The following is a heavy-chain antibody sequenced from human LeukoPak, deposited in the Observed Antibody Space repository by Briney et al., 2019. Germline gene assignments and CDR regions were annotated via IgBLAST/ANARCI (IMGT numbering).Heavy chain of an antibody. Sequence: GGSLRLSCAASGFTFSSYGMHWVRQAPGKGLEWVAFIRYDGSNKYYADSVKGRFTISRDNSKNTLYLQMNSLRAEDTAVYYCASLPYSSGWYDAFDIWGQGTMVTVSS. J-gene: IGHJ3*02. V-gene: IGHV3-30*02. CDR1: GFTFSSYG. D-gene: IGHD6-19*01. CDR2: IRYDGSNK. CDR3: ASLPYSSGWYDAFDI.